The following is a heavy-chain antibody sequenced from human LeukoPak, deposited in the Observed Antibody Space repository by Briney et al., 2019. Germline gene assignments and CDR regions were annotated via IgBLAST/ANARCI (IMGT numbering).Heavy chain of an antibody. CDR3: ARAYQTYYYDSSGYKYYFDY. Sequence: ASETLSLTCTVSGGSISSYYWSWIRQPPGKGLEWIGYIYHSGSTNYNPSLKSRVTISVDTSKNQFSLKLSSVTAADTAVYYCARAYQTYYYDSSGYKYYFDYWGQGTLVTVSS. V-gene: IGHV4-59*01. CDR1: GGSISSYY. D-gene: IGHD3-22*01. J-gene: IGHJ4*02. CDR2: IYHSGST.